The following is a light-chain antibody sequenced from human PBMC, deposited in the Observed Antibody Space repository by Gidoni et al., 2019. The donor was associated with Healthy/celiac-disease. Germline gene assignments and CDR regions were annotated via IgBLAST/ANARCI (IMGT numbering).Light chain of an antibody. V-gene: IGLV2-11*01. Sequence: QSALIQPRSVSGSPGQSVTISCTGTSSDVGGYNYVSWYQQHPGKAPKLMIYDVNKRPSGVPDRFSGSKSGNTASQTISGLQAEDEADYYCCSYAGSYSLVFGGGTELTVL. J-gene: IGLJ2*01. CDR3: CSYAGSYSLV. CDR1: SSDVGGYNY. CDR2: DVN.